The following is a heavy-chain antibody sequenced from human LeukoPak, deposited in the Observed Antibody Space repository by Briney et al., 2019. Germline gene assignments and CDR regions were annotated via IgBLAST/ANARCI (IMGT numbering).Heavy chain of an antibody. V-gene: IGHV3-11*03. CDR2: ISSSGSYT. J-gene: IGHJ4*02. D-gene: IGHD3-10*01. CDR1: ALTYTLSY. CDR3: ARTVGRGPGGHFDY. Sequence: GPSQRLSYAASALTYTLSYTTWTRQPPGKGMEWASYISSSGSYTNYADSVQGRFTVSRDNGKNSLFLHVTRLRAEGTAVYFCARTVGRGPGGHFDYWGEGTLVIVSS.